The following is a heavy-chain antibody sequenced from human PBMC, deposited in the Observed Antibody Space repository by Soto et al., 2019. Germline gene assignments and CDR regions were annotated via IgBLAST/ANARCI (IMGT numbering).Heavy chain of an antibody. CDR1: GFTFSSYA. Sequence: QVQLVESGGGVVQPGRSLRLSCAASGFTFSSYAMHWVRQAPGKGLEWVAVISYDGSNKYYADSVKGRFTISSDNSKNTLYLQMNSLRAEDTAVYYCAREVRYYGMDVWGQGTTVTVSS. CDR2: ISYDGSNK. CDR3: AREVRYYGMDV. V-gene: IGHV3-30-3*01. J-gene: IGHJ6*02.